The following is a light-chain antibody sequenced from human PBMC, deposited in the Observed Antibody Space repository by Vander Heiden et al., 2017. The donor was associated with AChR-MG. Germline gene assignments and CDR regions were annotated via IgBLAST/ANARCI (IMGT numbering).Light chain of an antibody. J-gene: IGKJ4*01. CDR1: QSVSSNY. CDR2: GAS. CDR3: QQYGSSPVT. V-gene: IGKV3-20*01. Sequence: EIVLTQSPDTLSLSPGERATVSCRASQSVSSNYLAWYQQKPGKAPTLLIYGASSRATDIPDRFSGSGSGTDFTLTISRLEPEDFAVYSCQQYGSSPVTFGGGTKVEIK.